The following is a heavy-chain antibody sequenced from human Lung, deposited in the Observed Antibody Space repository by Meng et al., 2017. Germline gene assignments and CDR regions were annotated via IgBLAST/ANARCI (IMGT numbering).Heavy chain of an antibody. J-gene: IGHJ4*02. CDR2: INAGSENT. Sequence: QVHLVQSGAEVKKLGASVKVSCKASGYTFTNYAMHWVRQAPGQGLEWMGWINAGSENTEYSQKFQGRVTLTRDTSATTAYMELRSLKSEDTAIYYCARDIVVTFGELTTLDSWGQGTLVTVSS. CDR3: ARDIVVTFGELTTLDS. V-gene: IGHV1-3*01. CDR1: GYTFTNYA. D-gene: IGHD2-21*01.